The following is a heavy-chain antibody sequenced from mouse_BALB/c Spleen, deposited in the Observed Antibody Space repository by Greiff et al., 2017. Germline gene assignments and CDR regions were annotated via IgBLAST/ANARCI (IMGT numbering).Heavy chain of an antibody. Sequence: VQLKQSGAELVKPGASVKLSCTASGFYIKDTYMHWVKQRPEQGLEWIGRIDPANGNTKYDPKFQGKATITADTSSNTAYLQLSTLTSEDTAVYYCARDPWFAYWGQGTLVTVSA. V-gene: IGHV14-3*02. CDR2: IDPANGNT. J-gene: IGHJ3*01. CDR1: GFYIKDTY. CDR3: ARDPWFAY.